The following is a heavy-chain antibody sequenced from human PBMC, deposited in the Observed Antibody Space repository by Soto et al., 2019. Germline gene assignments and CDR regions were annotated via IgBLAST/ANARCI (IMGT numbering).Heavy chain of an antibody. Sequence: PGGSLRLSCAASGFTFSSYWMSWVRQAPGKGLEWVANIKQDGSEKYYVDSVKGRFTISRDNAKNSRYLQMNSLRAEDTAVYYCARSIAARLNWFDPWGKGTLVTVSS. D-gene: IGHD6-6*01. CDR2: IKQDGSEK. V-gene: IGHV3-7*01. CDR3: ARSIAARLNWFDP. J-gene: IGHJ5*02. CDR1: GFTFSSYW.